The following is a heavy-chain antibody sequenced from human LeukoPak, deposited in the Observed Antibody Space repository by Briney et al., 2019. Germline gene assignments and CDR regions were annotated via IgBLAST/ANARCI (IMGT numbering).Heavy chain of an antibody. Sequence: GGSLRLSCAASGFTFSSYAMSWVRQAPGKGLEWVSAISGSGGSTNYADSVKGRFTISRDNSKNTLYLQMNSLRAEDTAVYYCAKDIVVVPAAYFDYWGQGTLVTVSS. D-gene: IGHD2-2*01. CDR2: ISGSGGST. CDR1: GFTFSSYA. J-gene: IGHJ4*02. V-gene: IGHV3-23*01. CDR3: AKDIVVVPAAYFDY.